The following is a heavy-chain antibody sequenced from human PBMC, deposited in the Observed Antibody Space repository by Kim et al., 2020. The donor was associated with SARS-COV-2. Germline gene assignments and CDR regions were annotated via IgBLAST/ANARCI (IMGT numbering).Heavy chain of an antibody. D-gene: IGHD3-9*01. CDR2: INSDGSST. CDR3: ARSPYYDILTGFHIQHWYFDL. J-gene: IGHJ2*01. V-gene: IGHV3-74*01. Sequence: GGSLRLSCAASGFTFSSYWMHWVRQAPGKGLVWVSRINSDGSSTSYADSVKGRFTISRDNAKNTLYLQMNSLRAEDTAVYYCARSPYYDILTGFHIQHWYFDLWGRGTLVTVSS. CDR1: GFTFSSYW.